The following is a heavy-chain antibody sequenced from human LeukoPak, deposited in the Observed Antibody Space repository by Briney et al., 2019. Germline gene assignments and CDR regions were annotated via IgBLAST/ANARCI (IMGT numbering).Heavy chain of an antibody. Sequence: GGSLRLSCAASGFPFSTHSLNWVRQAPGKGLEWVSTVSGSAGRTDYADSVKGRFTISRDNLKNTLYLQMNGLRAEDTAVYYCAKNRGHCVDGVCHNYYYMDVWGRGTTVTVSS. CDR1: GFPFSTHS. V-gene: IGHV3-23*01. CDR2: VSGSAGRT. CDR3: AKNRGHCVDGVCHNYYYMDV. D-gene: IGHD2-8*02. J-gene: IGHJ6*03.